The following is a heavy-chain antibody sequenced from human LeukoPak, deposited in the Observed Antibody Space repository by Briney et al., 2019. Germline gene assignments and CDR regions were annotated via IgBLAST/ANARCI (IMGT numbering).Heavy chain of an antibody. CDR3: AREAVYYDFWSGYWFVSGVTQDYYYYMDV. CDR1: GGSISSSSYY. Sequence: SETLSLTCTVSGGSISSSSYYWSWIRQPPGKGLEWIGEINHSGSTNYNPSLKSRVTISVDTPKNQFSLKLSSVTAADTAVYYCAREAVYYDFWSGYWFVSGVTQDYYYYMDVWGKGTTVTVSS. J-gene: IGHJ6*03. D-gene: IGHD3-3*01. V-gene: IGHV4-39*07. CDR2: INHSGST.